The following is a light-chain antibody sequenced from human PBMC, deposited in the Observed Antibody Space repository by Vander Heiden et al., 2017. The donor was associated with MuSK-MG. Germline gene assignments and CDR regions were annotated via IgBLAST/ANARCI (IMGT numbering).Light chain of an antibody. CDR1: NSRSKD. CDR2: RNS. CDR3: QVWDSSTLV. J-gene: IGLJ2*01. V-gene: IGLV3-9*01. Sequence: SSELTQPLSVSVAPGQTARITCGGNNSRSKDVHWYQQKPGQAPVLVIYRNSNRPSGIPERFSGSNSRNTATLTISRAQAGDEADYYWQVWDSSTLVFGGGTKLTVL.